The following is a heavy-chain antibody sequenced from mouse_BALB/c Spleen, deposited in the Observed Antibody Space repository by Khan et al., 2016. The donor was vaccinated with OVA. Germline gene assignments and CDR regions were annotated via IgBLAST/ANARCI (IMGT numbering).Heavy chain of an antibody. CDR3: GILYGNPVAY. CDR2: IDPPNDDS. Sequence: VQLQQSGAELVKPGASVKLSCSASGFNIKDTYIHWVKQRPEQGLEWIGRIDPPNDDSKYGQKFKDKATFTADTSSTPVYLPLSSLHSEDTAVFYCGILYGNPVAYWGQGTLVSVSA. D-gene: IGHD2-1*01. CDR1: GFNIKDTY. J-gene: IGHJ3*01. V-gene: IGHV14-3*02.